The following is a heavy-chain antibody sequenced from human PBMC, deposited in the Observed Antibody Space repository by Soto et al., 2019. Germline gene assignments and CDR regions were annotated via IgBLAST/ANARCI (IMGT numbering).Heavy chain of an antibody. CDR1: GFTFSSYG. D-gene: IGHD6-13*01. CDR2: ISYDGSNK. V-gene: IGHV3-30*18. CDR3: ANGIAAAGMTPGVDI. J-gene: IGHJ3*02. Sequence: GGSLRLSCAASGFTFSSYGMHWVRQAPGKGLEWVAVISYDGSNKYYADSVKGRFTISRDNSKNTLYLQMNSLRAEDTAVYYCANGIAAAGMTPGVDIWGQGTMVTVSS.